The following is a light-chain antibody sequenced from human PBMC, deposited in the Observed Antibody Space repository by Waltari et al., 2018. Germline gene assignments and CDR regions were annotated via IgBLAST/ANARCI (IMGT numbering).Light chain of an antibody. V-gene: IGKV3-20*01. CDR2: GAS. Sequence: EIVFTQSPGTLSLSPGERATLACRASQSFSSGYIAWYQQKPGQAPRLLIYGASSRATGIPDRFSGSGSGTDFTLTISRLEPEDFAVYYCQQYDNSPPWTFGQGTKVEIK. CDR1: QSFSSGY. J-gene: IGKJ1*01. CDR3: QQYDNSPPWT.